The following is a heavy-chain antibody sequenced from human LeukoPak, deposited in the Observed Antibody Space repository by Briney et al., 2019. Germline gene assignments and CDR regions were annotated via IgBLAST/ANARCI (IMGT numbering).Heavy chain of an antibody. CDR1: GYTFADFMGYY. CDR2: LNPNTGDT. J-gene: IGHJ1*01. Sequence: ASVKISCKASGYTFADFMGYYIHWVRQAPGQGLEWMGWLNPNTGDTNYAQKFQGRVTMTRDRSINTAYMELSRLTSDDTAVYYCASEYYDSSGYYYSVGSEYFQHWGQGTLVTVSS. D-gene: IGHD3-22*01. V-gene: IGHV1-2*02. CDR3: ASEYYDSSGYYYSVGSEYFQH.